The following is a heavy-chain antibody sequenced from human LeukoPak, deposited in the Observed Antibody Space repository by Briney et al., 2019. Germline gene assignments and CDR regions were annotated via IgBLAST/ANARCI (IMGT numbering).Heavy chain of an antibody. V-gene: IGHV3-11*06. J-gene: IGHJ4*02. D-gene: IGHD6-13*01. CDR3: ARMGIAAVGAYYFDY. CDR2: ISRNSYT. CDR1: GGSFSDYY. Sequence: LSLTCAVYGGSFSDYYMSWIRQAPGKGLEWVSYISRNSYTNYADSVKGRFTISRDNAKNSLYLQMASLRAEDTAVYYCARMGIAAVGAYYFDYWGQGTLVAVSS.